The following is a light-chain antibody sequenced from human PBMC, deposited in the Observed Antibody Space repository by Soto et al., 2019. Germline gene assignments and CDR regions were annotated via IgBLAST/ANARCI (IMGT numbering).Light chain of an antibody. CDR2: GNI. V-gene: IGLV1-40*01. Sequence: QAVVTQPPSVSGAPGQRVTISCTGSSSNIGAGYDVHWYQQFPGTAPKLLIYGNINRPSGVPDRFSGSKSGTSASLAITGLQSEDEADFYCQSYDGSLSGSVFGTGTKLTVL. CDR3: QSYDGSLSGSV. J-gene: IGLJ1*01. CDR1: SSNIGAGYD.